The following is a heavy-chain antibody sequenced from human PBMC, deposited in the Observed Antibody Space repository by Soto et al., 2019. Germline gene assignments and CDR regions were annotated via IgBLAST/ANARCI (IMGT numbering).Heavy chain of an antibody. J-gene: IGHJ1*01. V-gene: IGHV1-3*01. D-gene: IGHD3-22*01. Sequence: ASVKVSCKASGYTFTIYTMNWVRQAPGQRPEWMGWIHPGTTNTKYSEKFQGRVTITRDTSASTAYMELTSLRSEDTAVYYCATLGGNSGYSLQHWGQGTLVTVSS. CDR1: GYTFTIYT. CDR3: ATLGGNSGYSLQH. CDR2: IHPGTTNT.